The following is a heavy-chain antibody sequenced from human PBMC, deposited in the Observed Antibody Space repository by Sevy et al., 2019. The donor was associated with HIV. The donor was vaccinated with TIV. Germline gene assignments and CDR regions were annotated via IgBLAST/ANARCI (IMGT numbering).Heavy chain of an antibody. V-gene: IGHV3-33*01. Sequence: GGSLRLSCAASGFTFSSYGMHWVRQAPGKGLEWVAVIWYVGGNKYYADSVKGRFTISRDNSKNTLYLQMISLRAVDTAVYYCASGGSRIAVAGENDYWGQGTLVTVSS. CDR3: ASGGSRIAVAGENDY. J-gene: IGHJ4*02. CDR2: IWYVGGNK. CDR1: GFTFSSYG. D-gene: IGHD6-19*01.